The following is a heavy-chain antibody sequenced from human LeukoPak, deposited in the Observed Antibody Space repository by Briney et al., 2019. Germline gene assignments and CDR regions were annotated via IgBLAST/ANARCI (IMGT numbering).Heavy chain of an antibody. CDR2: ISYSAIT. CDR1: GGSISSYY. D-gene: IGHD6-13*01. V-gene: IGHV4-59*01. CDR3: ARGVNWIDP. J-gene: IGHJ5*02. Sequence: SETLSLTCTVSGGSISSYYWSWIRKPPGKGLEWIGYISYSAITNYNPAFKSRVTISIDTSKNQFSLKLSSVTAADTAVYYCARGVNWIDPWGQGTLVTVSS.